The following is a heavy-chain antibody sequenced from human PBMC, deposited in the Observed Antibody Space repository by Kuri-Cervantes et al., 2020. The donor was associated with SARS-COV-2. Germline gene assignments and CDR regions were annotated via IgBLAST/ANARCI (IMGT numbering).Heavy chain of an antibody. CDR1: GFTFSSYA. V-gene: IGHV3-33*08. CDR3: ARDLEGYCSGGSCYEGWDYYYGMDV. CDR2: IWYDGSNK. Sequence: GGSLRLSCSASGFTFSSYAMHWVRQAPGKGLEWVAVIWYDGSNKYYADSVKGRFTISRDNSKNTLYLQMNSLRAEDTAVYYCARDLEGYCSGGSCYEGWDYYYGMDVWGQGTTVTVSS. J-gene: IGHJ6*02. D-gene: IGHD2-15*01.